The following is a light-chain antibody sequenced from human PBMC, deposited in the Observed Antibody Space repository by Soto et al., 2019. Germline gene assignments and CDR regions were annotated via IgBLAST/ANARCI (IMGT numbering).Light chain of an antibody. CDR1: QSVGSTF. J-gene: IGKJ1*01. V-gene: IGKV3-20*01. Sequence: EIVLTQSPGSLSLSPGERATLSCGASQSVGSTFFAWYQKKPGQAPRLLMCGVSKRATGIPDRFSGSGSGTDFTLTISRLEPEDFAVYYCQQYMSSVTFGQGTRVEIK. CDR2: GVS. CDR3: QQYMSSVT.